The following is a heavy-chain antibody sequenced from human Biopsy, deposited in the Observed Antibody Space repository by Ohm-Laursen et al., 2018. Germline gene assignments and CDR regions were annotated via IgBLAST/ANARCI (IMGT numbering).Heavy chain of an antibody. CDR3: AREDEGLLRALDL. Sequence: SETLSLTCTVSGASMTGYFWTWVRQPVGKGLEWIGHIYTIGDTTYNPSLESRVTMSLDTSENQFSLKMTSLTAADTAVYFCAREDEGLLRALDLWGQGTMVTVSS. J-gene: IGHJ3*01. V-gene: IGHV4-4*07. D-gene: IGHD3-3*01. CDR2: IYTIGDT. CDR1: GASMTGYF.